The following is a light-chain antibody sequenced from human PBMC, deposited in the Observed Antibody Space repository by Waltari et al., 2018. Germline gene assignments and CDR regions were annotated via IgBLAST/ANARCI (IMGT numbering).Light chain of an antibody. Sequence: DIVMTQSPDSLAASLGETATITCTPTPRVLYTSNNKNYLAWYQQKPGQPPKLLIYWASTRKSGVPDRFSGSGSGTDFTLTISSLQAEDVAVYYCQQYYTIPPRTFGQGTKVEIK. CDR1: PRVLYTSNNKNY. CDR3: QQYYTIPPRT. J-gene: IGKJ1*01. V-gene: IGKV4-1*01. CDR2: WAS.